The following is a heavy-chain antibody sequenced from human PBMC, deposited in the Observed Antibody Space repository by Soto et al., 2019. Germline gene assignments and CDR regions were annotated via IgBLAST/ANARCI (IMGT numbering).Heavy chain of an antibody. CDR3: ARDRDVVLVPPTTYDYYDDGMDV. V-gene: IGHV1-18*04. CDR1: GYTFSSYN. Sequence: QVQLVQSGPEVKKPGASVKVSCKTSGYTFSSYNISWVRQAPGQGLEWMGWISFNNGDTKYAQKFQGRVTMTTDTSTSTAHMELRSLRSDDTAVYYCARDRDVVLVPPTTYDYYDDGMDVWGQGTTVTVSS. J-gene: IGHJ6*02. D-gene: IGHD2-8*02. CDR2: ISFNNGDT.